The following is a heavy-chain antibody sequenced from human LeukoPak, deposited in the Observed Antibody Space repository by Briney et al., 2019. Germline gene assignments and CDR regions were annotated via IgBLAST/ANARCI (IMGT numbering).Heavy chain of an antibody. J-gene: IGHJ4*02. CDR3: AKPGNYDFWSGYYTY. CDR2: IIPIFGTA. CDR1: GGTFSSYA. Sequence: SVKVSCNASGGTFSSYAISWVRQAPGQGLEWMGGIIPIFGTANYAQKFQGRVTITADESTSTAYMELSSLRSEDTAVYYCAKPGNYDFWSGYYTYWGQGTLVTVSS. D-gene: IGHD3-3*01. V-gene: IGHV1-69*13.